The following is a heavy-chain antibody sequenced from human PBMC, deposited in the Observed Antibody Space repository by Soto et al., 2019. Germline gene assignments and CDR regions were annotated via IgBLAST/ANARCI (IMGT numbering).Heavy chain of an antibody. D-gene: IGHD6-13*01. CDR3: VRDSGAKLSSS. J-gene: IGHJ4*02. CDR1: GGTFSSYR. CDR2: IVPIYRTA. V-gene: IGHV1-69*13. Sequence: SVKVSCKASGGTFSSYRINWVRQAPGQGLERVGGIVPIYRTADYAQKFQGRVTITADESARTSYMELRSLKSQDTAVYYCVRDSGAKLSSSWGQGTLVTVSS.